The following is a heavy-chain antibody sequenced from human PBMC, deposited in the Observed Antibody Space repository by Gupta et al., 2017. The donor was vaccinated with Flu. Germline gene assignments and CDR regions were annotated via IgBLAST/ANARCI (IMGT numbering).Heavy chain of an antibody. V-gene: IGHV1-69*01. CDR1: GGTFSSYA. CDR2: IIPIFGTA. D-gene: IGHD2-21*02. J-gene: IGHJ5*02. Sequence: QVQLVQSGAEVKKPGSSVKVSCKASGGTFSSYAISWVRQAPGQGLEWMGGIIPIFGTANYAQKFQGRVTITADESTSTAYMELSSLRSEDTAVYYCARGALAYCGGDCYSNWFDPWGQGTLVTVSS. CDR3: ARGALAYCGGDCYSNWFDP.